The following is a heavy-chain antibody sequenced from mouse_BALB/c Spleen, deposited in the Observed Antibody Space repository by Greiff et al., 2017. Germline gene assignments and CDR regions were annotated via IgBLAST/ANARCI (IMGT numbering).Heavy chain of an antibody. Sequence: QVQLQQSGAELVRPGSSVKISCKASGYAFSSYWMNWVKQRPGQGLEWIGQIYPGDGDTNYNGKFKGKATLTADKSSSTAYMQLSSLTSEDSAVYFCARRTMITTGAMDYWGQGTSVTVSS. CDR1: GYAFSSYW. J-gene: IGHJ4*01. CDR2: IYPGDGDT. D-gene: IGHD2-4*01. V-gene: IGHV1-80*01. CDR3: ARRTMITTGAMDY.